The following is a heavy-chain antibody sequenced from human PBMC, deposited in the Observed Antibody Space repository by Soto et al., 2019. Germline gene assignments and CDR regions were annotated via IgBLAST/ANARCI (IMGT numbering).Heavy chain of an antibody. J-gene: IGHJ4*02. CDR2: ISDGGTT. Sequence: SETLSLTCSVSGGSVGTTDYNWSWIRQPPGKGLEWIGYISDGGTTNYNSSLKSRAIISLDTSKNQFSLRLSSVTAADTAVYYCARDHGYDSSGYYSYFFVYWGQGALVTAPQ. CDR3: ARDHGYDSSGYYSYFFVY. CDR1: GGSVGTTDYN. D-gene: IGHD3-22*01. V-gene: IGHV4-30-4*01.